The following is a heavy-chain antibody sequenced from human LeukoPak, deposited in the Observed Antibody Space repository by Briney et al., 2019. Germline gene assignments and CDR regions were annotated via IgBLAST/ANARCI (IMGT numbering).Heavy chain of an antibody. CDR2: INHSGST. D-gene: IGHD3-10*01. CDR1: GGSFSGYY. Sequence: PSETLSLTCAVYGGSFSGYYWSWNRQPPGKGLEWIGEINHSGSTNYNPSLKSRVTISVDTSKNQFSLKLSSVTAADTAVYYCARVYRTYYGSGSYYFDYWGQGTLVTVSS. V-gene: IGHV4-34*01. J-gene: IGHJ4*02. CDR3: ARVYRTYYGSGSYYFDY.